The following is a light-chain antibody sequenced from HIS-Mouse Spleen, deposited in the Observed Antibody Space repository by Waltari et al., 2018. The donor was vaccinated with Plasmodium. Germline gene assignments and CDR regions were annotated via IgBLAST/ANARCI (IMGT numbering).Light chain of an antibody. CDR2: EDS. CDR1: ALPTKF. J-gene: IGLJ3*02. Sequence: SYELTQPPSVSVSPGQTARITCSGAALPTKFDSWYQPKSGQAPVLVIYEDSKRPSGIPERFSGSSSGTMATLTISGAQVEDEADYYCYSTDSSGNHRGVFGGGTKLTVL. CDR3: YSTDSSGNHRGV. V-gene: IGLV3-10*01.